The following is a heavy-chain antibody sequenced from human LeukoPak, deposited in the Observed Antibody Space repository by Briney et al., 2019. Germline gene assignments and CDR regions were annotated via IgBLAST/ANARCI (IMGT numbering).Heavy chain of an antibody. J-gene: IGHJ4*02. Sequence: GGSLRLSCAASGFTFSSYWMSWVRQAPGKGLEWVANIKQDGSEEYYVDSVKGRFTISRDNAKNSLCLQMNRLRAEDTAVYYCARAPPQYFDWLYFDYWGQGTLVTVSS. D-gene: IGHD3-9*01. CDR1: GFTFSSYW. CDR3: ARAPPQYFDWLYFDY. V-gene: IGHV3-7*01. CDR2: IKQDGSEE.